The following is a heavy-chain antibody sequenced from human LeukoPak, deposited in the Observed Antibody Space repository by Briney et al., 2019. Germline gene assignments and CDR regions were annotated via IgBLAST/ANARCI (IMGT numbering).Heavy chain of an antibody. V-gene: IGHV4-34*01. CDR3: ARREWELLENNWFDP. CDR1: GGSFSGYY. D-gene: IGHD1-26*01. Sequence: SETLSLTCAVYGGSFSGYYWSWIRQPPGKGLEWIGEINHSGSTNYNPSLKSRVTISVDTSKNQFSLKLGSVTAADTAVYYCARREWELLENNWFDPWGQGTLVTVSS. CDR2: INHSGST. J-gene: IGHJ5*02.